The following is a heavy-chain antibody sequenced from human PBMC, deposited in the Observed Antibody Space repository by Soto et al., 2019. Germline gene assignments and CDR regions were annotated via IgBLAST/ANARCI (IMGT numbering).Heavy chain of an antibody. D-gene: IGHD3-10*01. V-gene: IGHV4-31*03. CDR3: ARGVFRPGTGRFDP. J-gene: IGHJ5*02. CDR1: VGSMGSDGYY. CDR2: IYYIGST. Sequence: SETLSLTCTFSVGSMGSDGYYWSWLRQYPWKGLEYIGYIYYIGSTYYNPSLKGRVTTSIDTSKNQFSLKLTSVTAADTAVYYCARGVFRPGTGRFDPLGQGTLVNVSS.